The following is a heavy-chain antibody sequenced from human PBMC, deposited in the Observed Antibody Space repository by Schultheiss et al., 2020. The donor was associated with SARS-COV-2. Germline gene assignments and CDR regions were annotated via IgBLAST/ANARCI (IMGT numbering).Heavy chain of an antibody. Sequence: GGSLRLSCAASGFTFSSYEMNWVRQAPGKGLEWVSAISGSGGSTYYADSVKGRFTISRDNAKNSLYLQMNSLRAEDTAVYYCARGNNYYYYYYMDVWGKGTTVTVSS. D-gene: IGHD1-14*01. CDR2: ISGSGGST. CDR1: GFTFSSYE. V-gene: IGHV3-48*03. J-gene: IGHJ6*03. CDR3: ARGNNYYYYYYMDV.